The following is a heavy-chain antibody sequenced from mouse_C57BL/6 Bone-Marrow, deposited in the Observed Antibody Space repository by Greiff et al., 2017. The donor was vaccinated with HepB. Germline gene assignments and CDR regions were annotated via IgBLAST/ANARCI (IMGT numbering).Heavy chain of an antibody. CDR1: GFTFSDYG. Sequence: DVKLVESGGGLVQPGGSLKLSCAASGFTFSDYGMAWVRQAPRKGPEWVAFISNLAYSIYYADTVTGRFTISRENAKNTLYLEMSSLRSEDTAMYYCARQGLYYYGSSPYAMDYWGQGTSVTVSS. V-gene: IGHV5-15*01. J-gene: IGHJ4*01. D-gene: IGHD1-1*01. CDR2: ISNLAYSI. CDR3: ARQGLYYYGSSPYAMDY.